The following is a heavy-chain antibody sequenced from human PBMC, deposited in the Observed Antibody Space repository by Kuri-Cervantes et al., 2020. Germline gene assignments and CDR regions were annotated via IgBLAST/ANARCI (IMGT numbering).Heavy chain of an antibody. CDR2: ISYDGSNK. D-gene: IGHD6-19*01. CDR3: ARDVFGAAVASRAFDI. CDR1: GFTFSSYA. J-gene: IGHJ3*02. V-gene: IGHV3-30-3*01. Sequence: GESLKISCAASGFTFSSYAMHWVRQAPGKGLEWVAVISYDGSNKYYADSVKGRFTISRDNSKNTLYLQMNSLRAEDTAVYYCARDVFGAAVASRAFDIWGQGTMVTVSS.